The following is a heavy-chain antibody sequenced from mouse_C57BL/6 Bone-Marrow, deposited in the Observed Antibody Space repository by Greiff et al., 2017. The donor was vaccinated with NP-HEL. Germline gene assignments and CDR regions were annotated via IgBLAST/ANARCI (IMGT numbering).Heavy chain of an antibody. CDR3: TTGGSSPYAMDY. D-gene: IGHD1-1*01. Sequence: VQLQQSGAELVRPGASVKLSCTVSGFNIKDDYMHWVKQRPEQGLEWIGWIDPENGDTEYASKFPGKATITAYTSSHTAYLQLSSLTAEDTAVYYCTTGGSSPYAMDYWGQGTSVTVSA. J-gene: IGHJ4*01. CDR2: IDPENGDT. CDR1: GFNIKDDY. V-gene: IGHV14-4*01.